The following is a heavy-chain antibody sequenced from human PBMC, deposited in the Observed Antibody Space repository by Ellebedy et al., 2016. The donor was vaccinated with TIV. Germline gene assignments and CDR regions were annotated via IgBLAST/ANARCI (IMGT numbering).Heavy chain of an antibody. CDR2: ITHSGSA. V-gene: IGHV4-34*01. Sequence: MPSETLSLTCAVYGGSFSSYYWTWIRQPPGKGLEWIGEITHSGSATYNPSLKSRVTISVDTSTYQFSLKLSSVTAADTAVYYCARRRAHRPNDYWGQGILVTVSS. CDR3: ARRRAHRPNDY. D-gene: IGHD3-10*01. CDR1: GGSFSSYY. J-gene: IGHJ4*02.